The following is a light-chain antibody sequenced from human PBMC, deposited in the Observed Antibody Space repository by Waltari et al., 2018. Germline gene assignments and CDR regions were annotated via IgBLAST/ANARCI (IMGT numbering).Light chain of an antibody. CDR2: AAS. CDR1: QSVGRY. J-gene: IGKJ1*01. Sequence: EVVLTQSPGTLSLFPGERATLSGRASQSVGRYIVWYQQRPGQAPRLLLYAASSRAPGIPDRFSGSGFGTDFSLTISRLEPEDFAVYYCQNHERLPATFGQGTKVEIK. V-gene: IGKV3-20*01. CDR3: QNHERLPAT.